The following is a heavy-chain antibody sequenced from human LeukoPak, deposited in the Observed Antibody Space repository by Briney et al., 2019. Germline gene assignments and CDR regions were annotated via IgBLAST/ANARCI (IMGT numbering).Heavy chain of an antibody. J-gene: IGHJ4*02. CDR1: GYTFTGYY. Sequence: ASVKVSCKASGYTFTGYYIHWVRQAPGQGLEWMGWINPNNGGTNYAQRFQGRVTMTRDMSISTAYMELSRLRSDDTAVYYCAKAPVRWPYNFDYWGQGTLVTVSS. CDR3: AKAPVRWPYNFDY. CDR2: INPNNGGT. V-gene: IGHV1-2*02. D-gene: IGHD4-23*01.